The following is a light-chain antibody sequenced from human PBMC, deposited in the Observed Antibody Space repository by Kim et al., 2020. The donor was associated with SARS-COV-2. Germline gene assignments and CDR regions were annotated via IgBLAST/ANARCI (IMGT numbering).Light chain of an antibody. CDR2: GAS. CDR3: QQYDNWPPWT. Sequence: SVGRRAAPFCRASQSVYNNLAWYQQKPGPAPRLLIYGASTRATGIPARFSGSGSGTEFTLTISSLQSEDFATYYCQQYDNWPPWTFGQGTKVDIK. V-gene: IGKV3-15*01. J-gene: IGKJ1*01. CDR1: QSVYNN.